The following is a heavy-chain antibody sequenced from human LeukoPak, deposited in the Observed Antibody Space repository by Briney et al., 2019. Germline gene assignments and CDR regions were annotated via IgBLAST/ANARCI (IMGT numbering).Heavy chain of an antibody. CDR3: ARGSYSSGWSFDY. D-gene: IGHD6-19*01. CDR2: ISSSTSYI. Sequence: KPGGSLRLSCAASGFTFSDYYMSWIRQAPGKGLEWVSSISSSTSYIFYADSVKGRFTISRDNAKNSLYLQMNSLRAEDTAVYYCARGSYSSGWSFDYWGQGTLVTVSS. CDR1: GFTFSDYY. J-gene: IGHJ4*02. V-gene: IGHV3-11*06.